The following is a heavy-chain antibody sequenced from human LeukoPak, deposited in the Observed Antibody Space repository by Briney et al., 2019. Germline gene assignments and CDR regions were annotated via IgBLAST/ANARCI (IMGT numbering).Heavy chain of an antibody. CDR1: GFTFSSYA. CDR2: ISYDGSNK. V-gene: IGHV3-30-3*01. Sequence: GGSLRLSCAASGFTFSSYAMHWVRQAPGKGLEWVAVISYDGSNKYYADSVKGRFTISRDNSKNTLYLQMNSLRAEDTAVYYCARGHYDTGAFDIWGQGTMVTVSS. J-gene: IGHJ3*02. D-gene: IGHD3-22*01. CDR3: ARGHYDTGAFDI.